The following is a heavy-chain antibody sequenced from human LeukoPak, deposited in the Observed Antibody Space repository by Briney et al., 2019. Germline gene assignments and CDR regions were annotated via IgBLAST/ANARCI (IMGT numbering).Heavy chain of an antibody. CDR1: GFTFSSYE. J-gene: IGHJ6*03. CDR2: TLRGGSTI. D-gene: IGHD6-6*01. CDR3: ARAYSSSFSPWAYYYMDV. V-gene: IGHV3-48*03. Sequence: AGSRTPSCAASGFTFSSYEMNWVRQAPGKGLEWVSYTLRGGSTIYYADSVKGRFTISRDNAKNSLYLQMNSLRAEDTAVYYCARAYSSSFSPWAYYYMDVWVKARAVGVSS.